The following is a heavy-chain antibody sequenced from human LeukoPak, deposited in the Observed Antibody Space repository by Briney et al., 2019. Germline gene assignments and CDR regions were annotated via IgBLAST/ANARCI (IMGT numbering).Heavy chain of an antibody. V-gene: IGHV4-39*01. J-gene: IGHJ1*01. CDR1: GGSISSSSYY. CDR2: IYYSGST. CDR3: ARHSYDSSGYYYWGVSAEYFQH. Sequence: SETLSLTCTVSGGSISSSSYYWGWIRQPPGKGLEWIGSIYYSGSTYYNPSLKSRVTISVDTSKNQFSLKLSSVTAADTAVYYCARHSYDSSGYYYWGVSAEYFQHWGQGTLVTVSS. D-gene: IGHD3-22*01.